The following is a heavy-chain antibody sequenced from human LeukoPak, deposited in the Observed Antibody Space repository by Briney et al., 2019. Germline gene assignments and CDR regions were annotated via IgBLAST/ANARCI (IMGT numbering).Heavy chain of an antibody. D-gene: IGHD6-13*01. Sequence: GGSLRLSCAASGFTFSGSAMHWVRQASGKGLEWVGRIRSKANSYATAYAASVKGRFTISRDDSKNTAYLQMNSLKTEDTAVYYCTLNLLYISSWYGWGQGTLVTVSS. V-gene: IGHV3-73*01. CDR1: GFTFSGSA. CDR2: IRSKANSYAT. CDR3: TLNLLYISSWYG. J-gene: IGHJ4*02.